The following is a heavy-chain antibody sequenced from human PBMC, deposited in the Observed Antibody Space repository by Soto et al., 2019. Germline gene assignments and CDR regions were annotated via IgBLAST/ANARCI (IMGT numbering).Heavy chain of an antibody. J-gene: IGHJ3*02. CDR2: ISGSGGST. CDR3: AKDTGPIVVVVEDDAFDI. D-gene: IGHD2-15*01. CDR1: GFTFSSYA. Sequence: GGSLRLSCAASGFTFSSYAMSWVRQAPGKGLEWVSAISGSGGSTYYADSVKGRFTISRDNSKNTLYLQMNSLRAEDTAVYYCAKDTGPIVVVVEDDAFDIWGQGTMVTVSS. V-gene: IGHV3-23*01.